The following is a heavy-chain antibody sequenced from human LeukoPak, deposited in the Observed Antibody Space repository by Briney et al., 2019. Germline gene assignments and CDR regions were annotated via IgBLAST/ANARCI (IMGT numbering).Heavy chain of an antibody. CDR1: GYTFTTYD. Sequence: ASVKVSCKASGYTFTTYDINWVRQAPGQGLEWMGWVNPNSENTGYAKKSLGRVAMTRDTSKSTAYMELNSLRSEDTAIYYCARGRVLAARRNQYYYMDVWGKGTAVTVSS. J-gene: IGHJ6*03. CDR2: VNPNSENT. V-gene: IGHV1-8*01. D-gene: IGHD6-6*01. CDR3: ARGRVLAARRNQYYYMDV.